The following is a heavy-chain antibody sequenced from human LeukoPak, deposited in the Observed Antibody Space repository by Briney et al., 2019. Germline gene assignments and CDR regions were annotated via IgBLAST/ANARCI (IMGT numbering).Heavy chain of an antibody. Sequence: GGSLRLSRAASGFTFSNAWMSWVRQAPGKGLEWVSAISGSGGSTYYADSVKGRFTISRDNSKNTLYLQMNSLRAEDTAVYYCAKRSTEDYDILTGLGHYFDYWGQGTLVTVSS. CDR2: ISGSGGST. CDR3: AKRSTEDYDILTGLGHYFDY. D-gene: IGHD3-9*01. V-gene: IGHV3-23*01. J-gene: IGHJ4*02. CDR1: GFTFSNAW.